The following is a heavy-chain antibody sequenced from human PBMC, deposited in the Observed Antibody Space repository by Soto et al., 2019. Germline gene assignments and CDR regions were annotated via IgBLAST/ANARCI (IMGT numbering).Heavy chain of an antibody. V-gene: IGHV3-30-3*01. CDR2: ISYDGSNK. J-gene: IGHJ6*02. Sequence: QVQLVESGGGVVQPGRSLRLSCAASGFTFSSYAMHWVRQAPGKGLEWVAVISYDGSNKYYADSVKGRFTISRDNSKNTLDLQMNSLRAEDTAVYYCARDPSDAEAYYYGMDVWGQGTTVTVSS. CDR3: ARDPSDAEAYYYGMDV. CDR1: GFTFSSYA.